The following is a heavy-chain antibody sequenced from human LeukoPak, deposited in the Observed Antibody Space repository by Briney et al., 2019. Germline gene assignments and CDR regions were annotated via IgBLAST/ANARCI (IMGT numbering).Heavy chain of an antibody. CDR2: IYSGGST. Sequence: GGSLRLSCAASGFTVSSNYMSWVRQAPGKGLEWVSVIYSGGSTYYADSVKGRFTISRDNSKNTLYLQMNSLRVEDTAVYYCARVRSGSYYGDLAYYYYMDVWGKGTTVTVSS. V-gene: IGHV3-66*02. D-gene: IGHD1-26*01. CDR1: GFTVSSNY. J-gene: IGHJ6*03. CDR3: ARVRSGSYYGDLAYYYYMDV.